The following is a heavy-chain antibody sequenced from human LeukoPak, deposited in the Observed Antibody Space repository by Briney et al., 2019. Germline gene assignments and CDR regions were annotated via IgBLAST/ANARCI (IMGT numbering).Heavy chain of an antibody. CDR2: INANSGTT. CDR1: GFTFSSYA. J-gene: IGHJ5*01. Sequence: QPGGSLRLSCVASGFTFSSYAMGWLRQPPGKGLEWVSTINANSGTTSYAASVRGRFTISRDNSKNTLYLQLNTLRADDTATSDWFHPWGQGTLVVVSS. V-gene: IGHV3-23*01. CDR3: FHP.